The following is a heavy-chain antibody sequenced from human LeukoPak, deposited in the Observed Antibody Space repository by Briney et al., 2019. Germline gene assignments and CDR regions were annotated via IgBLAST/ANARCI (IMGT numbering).Heavy chain of an antibody. CDR1: GFTFSRSA. Sequence: GGTLRLSCAASGFTFSRSAMSWVRQAPGKGLEWVSTISGSGSAGSTYYADSVKGRFTISRDNSKNTLYLQMNSLRAEDTAIYYCAKSGYNRFDYWGQGTLVTVSS. D-gene: IGHD5-24*01. CDR3: AKSGYNRFDY. J-gene: IGHJ4*02. V-gene: IGHV3-23*01. CDR2: ISGSGSAGST.